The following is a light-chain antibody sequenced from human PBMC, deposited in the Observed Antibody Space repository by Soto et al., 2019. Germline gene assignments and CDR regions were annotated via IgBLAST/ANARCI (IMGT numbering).Light chain of an antibody. CDR2: DVS. CDR1: QSISSW. J-gene: IGKJ4*01. Sequence: DIQMTKPPSTLSASVGDRVTITCRASQSISSWLAWYQQKPGEAPKLLIYDVSSLESGVPSRFSGSGSGTEFTLTICSLQPDDFATYCCQQYNSYPLTFGGGTKVEI. CDR3: QQYNSYPLT. V-gene: IGKV1-5*01.